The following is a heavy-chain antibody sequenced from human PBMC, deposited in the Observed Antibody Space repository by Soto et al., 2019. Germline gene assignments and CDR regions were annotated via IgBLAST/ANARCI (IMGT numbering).Heavy chain of an antibody. Sequence: GSLRLSCAASGFTFSSYGMHWVRQAPGKGLEWVAVISYDGSNKYYADSVKGRFTISRDNSKNTLYLQMNSLRAEDTAVYYCAKENTAMVREFGYCGQGPLVTVFS. CDR3: AKENTAMVREFGY. J-gene: IGHJ4*02. CDR2: ISYDGSNK. D-gene: IGHD5-18*01. CDR1: GFTFSSYG. V-gene: IGHV3-30*18.